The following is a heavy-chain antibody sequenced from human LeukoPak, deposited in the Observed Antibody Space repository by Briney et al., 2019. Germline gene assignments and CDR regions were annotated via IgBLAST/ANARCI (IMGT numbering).Heavy chain of an antibody. CDR3: ATGAAYSSAWTIDY. V-gene: IGHV3-15*01. J-gene: IGHJ4*02. D-gene: IGHD6-19*01. Sequence: IPGGSLRLSCAASGFTFTNGWMSWVRQAPGKGLEWVGRIKSKTDDGTTDYAAPVKGRFTISRDDSKNTLYLQMSSLKTEDTAVYFCATGAAYSSAWTIDYWGQGTLVTVSS. CDR2: IKSKTDDGTT. CDR1: GFTFTNGW.